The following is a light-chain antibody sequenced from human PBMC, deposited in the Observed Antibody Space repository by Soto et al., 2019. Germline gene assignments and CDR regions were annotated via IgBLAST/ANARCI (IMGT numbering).Light chain of an antibody. CDR2: DNN. J-gene: IGLJ2*01. Sequence: QSVLTQSPSVSAAPGQQVTISCSGSSSNIGTNYVSWYQQLPGTAPTLLIYDNNKRPSGIPDRFSGYTSGTSGTLDIAVLQTGDEADYYCATGDGSLPGEVFGGGTKLTVL. CDR1: SSNIGTNY. V-gene: IGLV1-51*01. CDR3: ATGDGSLPGEV.